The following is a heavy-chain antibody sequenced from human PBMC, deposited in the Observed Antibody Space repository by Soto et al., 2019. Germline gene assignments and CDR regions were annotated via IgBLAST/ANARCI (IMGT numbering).Heavy chain of an antibody. D-gene: IGHD6-19*01. J-gene: IGHJ4*02. CDR2: LNKDGTIA. CDR1: GFTFSSAW. CDR3: ARGPFGWYGFDY. Sequence: EVQLVESGGGLVQPGGSLRLSCAGSGFTFSSAWMHWVRQDPGKGLVWVSRLNKDGTIANYADAVKGRFTISRDNAKNTLFLQMNSLTAEDTGLYYCARGPFGWYGFDYWGQVTVVTVSS. V-gene: IGHV3-74*01.